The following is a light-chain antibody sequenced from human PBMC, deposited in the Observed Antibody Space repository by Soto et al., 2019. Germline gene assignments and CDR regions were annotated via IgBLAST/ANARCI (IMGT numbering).Light chain of an antibody. CDR1: SNDVGGHNY. J-gene: IGLJ1*01. Sequence: QSALTQPRSVSGSPGQSVTISCTGTSNDVGGHNYVSWYQQRPGKAPKLMITSVNKRPSGVPDRFSGSKSGNTASLTISGLQADDEADYYCSSYAGSYSYVFGTGTKVTVL. V-gene: IGLV2-11*01. CDR3: SSYAGSYSYV. CDR2: SVN.